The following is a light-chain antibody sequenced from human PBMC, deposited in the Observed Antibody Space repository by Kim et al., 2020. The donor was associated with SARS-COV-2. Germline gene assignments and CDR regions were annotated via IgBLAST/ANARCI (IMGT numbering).Light chain of an antibody. CDR2: DAS. CDR1: QSIIRW. V-gene: IGKV1-5*01. Sequence: GDRFTITLRASQSIIRWFAWYKQKTGKAPKLLIYDASSLESGDPWRFSGSGSGTEFTLTIDSLQPDDFATYNCQQYDSYWNTFGHETKL. CDR3: QQYDSYWNT. J-gene: IGKJ2*01.